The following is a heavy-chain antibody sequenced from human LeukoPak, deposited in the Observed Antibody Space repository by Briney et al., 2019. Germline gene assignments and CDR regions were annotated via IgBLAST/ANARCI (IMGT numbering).Heavy chain of an antibody. CDR3: GKYHPRLYYDSSGYSDY. J-gene: IGHJ4*02. Sequence: PGRSLRLACAASGFTFSSYAMRWVRPAPGKGLEWVSAISGSGGSTYSAASVKGWLTIFRDNSKNTLYLQMNSLRAEDTAVYYCGKYHPRLYYDSSGYSDYWGQGTLVTVST. D-gene: IGHD3-22*01. CDR1: GFTFSSYA. V-gene: IGHV3-23*01. CDR2: ISGSGGST.